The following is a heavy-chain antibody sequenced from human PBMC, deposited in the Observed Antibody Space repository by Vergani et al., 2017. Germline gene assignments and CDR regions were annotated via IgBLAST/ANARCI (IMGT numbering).Heavy chain of an antibody. D-gene: IGHD6-19*01. V-gene: IGHV4-38-2*02. J-gene: IGHJ4*02. Sequence: QVQLQESGPGLVKPSETLSLTCTVSGGSSSGYYWGWIRQPPGKGLEWIGSIYHSGSTYYNPSLKSRVTISVDTSKNPFSLKLSSVNAADTAVYYCASNKPGIAVAEYYFDYWGQGTLVTVSS. CDR3: ASNKPGIAVAEYYFDY. CDR1: GGSSSGYY. CDR2: IYHSGST.